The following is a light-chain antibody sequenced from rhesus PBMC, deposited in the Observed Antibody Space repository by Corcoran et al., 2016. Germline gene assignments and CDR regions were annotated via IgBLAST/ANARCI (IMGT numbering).Light chain of an antibody. Sequence: ETAVTQSPATLSLSPGERATLSCRASQRVGSYLAWYQQKPGQAPRLLIYGASSGATGIPDRVSGSGSGTDLPLTISSLEPEDVGVYYCQQSSNLWTFGQGTKVEIK. CDR2: GAS. V-gene: IGKV3-24*04. CDR3: QQSSNLWT. CDR1: QRVGSY. J-gene: IGKJ1*01.